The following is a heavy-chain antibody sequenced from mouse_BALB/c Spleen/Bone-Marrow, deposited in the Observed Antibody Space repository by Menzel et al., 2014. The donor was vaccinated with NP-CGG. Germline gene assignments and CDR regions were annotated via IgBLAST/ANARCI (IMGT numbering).Heavy chain of an antibody. V-gene: IGHV5-6-3*01. CDR2: ISSNGGST. J-gene: IGHJ3*01. CDR3: ARDLAY. CDR1: GFTFSSYG. Sequence: EVQLVESGGGLVQPGGSLKLSCAASGFTFSSYGMSWVRQAPDKRLELVATISSNGGSTYYPDSVKGRFTISRDNAKNTLYLQMSSLKSEDTAMYYCARDLAYWGQGTLVTVSA.